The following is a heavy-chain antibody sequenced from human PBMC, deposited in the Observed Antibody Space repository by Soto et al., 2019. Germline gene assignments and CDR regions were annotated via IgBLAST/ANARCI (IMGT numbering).Heavy chain of an antibody. CDR1: GFTFSDYY. V-gene: IGHV3-11*01. CDR3: ARVRSGYCSSTSCYDPYYMDV. D-gene: IGHD2-2*01. CDR2: ISSSGSTI. J-gene: IGHJ6*03. Sequence: PGGSLRLSCAASGFTFSDYYMSWIRQAPGKGLEWVSYISSSGSTIYYADSVKGRFTISRDNAKNSLYLQMNSLRAEDTAVYYCARVRSGYCSSTSCYDPYYMDVWGKGTTVTVSS.